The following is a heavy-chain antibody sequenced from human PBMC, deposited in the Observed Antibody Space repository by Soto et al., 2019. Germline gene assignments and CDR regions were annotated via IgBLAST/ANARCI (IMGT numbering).Heavy chain of an antibody. CDR2: INAGNGNT. D-gene: IGHD5-12*01. J-gene: IGHJ4*02. Sequence: ASVKVSCKASGYTFTSYAMHWVRQAPGQRLEWMGWINAGNGNTKYSQKFQGRVTITRDTSASTAYMELSSLRSEDTAVYYCARVQEMATSYYFDYWGQGTLGTV. CDR3: ARVQEMATSYYFDY. CDR1: GYTFTSYA. V-gene: IGHV1-3*01.